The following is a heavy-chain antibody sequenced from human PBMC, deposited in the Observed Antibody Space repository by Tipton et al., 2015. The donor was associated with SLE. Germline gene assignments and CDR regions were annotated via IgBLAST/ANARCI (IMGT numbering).Heavy chain of an antibody. CDR3: AKRRPGITMIVVAGGFDY. CDR1: GFTFSSYA. D-gene: IGHD3-22*01. J-gene: IGHJ4*02. Sequence: GSLRLSCAASGFTFSSYAMSWVRQAPGKGLEWVSAISGSGGSTYYADPVKGRFTISRDNSKNTLYLQMNSLRAEDTAVYYCAKRRPGITMIVVAGGFDYWGQGTLVTVSS. CDR2: ISGSGGST. V-gene: IGHV3-23*01.